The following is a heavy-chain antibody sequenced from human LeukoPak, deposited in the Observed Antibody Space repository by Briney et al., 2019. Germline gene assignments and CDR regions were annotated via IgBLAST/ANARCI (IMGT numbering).Heavy chain of an antibody. CDR1: GFTFSSYT. D-gene: IGHD1-26*01. J-gene: IGHJ5*02. CDR2: ICCSGGRT. V-gene: IGHV3-23*01. CDR3: AKDALVGATTAWFDP. Sequence: GGSLRLSCAASGFTFSSYTMSWVREAPGKGLEWVSAICCSGGRTYYADSVKGLFTISRDNSKNKLYLQMNSLRAEETAVYYCAKDALVGATTAWFDPWGQGTLVTVSS.